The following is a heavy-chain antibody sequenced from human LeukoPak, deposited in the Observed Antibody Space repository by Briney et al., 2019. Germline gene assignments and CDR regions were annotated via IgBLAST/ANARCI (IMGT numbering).Heavy chain of an antibody. J-gene: IGHJ6*03. CDR3: ARARAATGYYYMDV. Sequence: PSETLSLTCTVSGGSISSSSYYWSWIRQPPGKGLEWIGYIYYSGSTNYNPSLKSRVTISVDTSKNQFSLKLSSVTAADTAVYYCARARAATGYYYMDVWGKGTTVTVSS. CDR2: IYYSGST. D-gene: IGHD6-25*01. V-gene: IGHV4-61*01. CDR1: GGSISSSSYY.